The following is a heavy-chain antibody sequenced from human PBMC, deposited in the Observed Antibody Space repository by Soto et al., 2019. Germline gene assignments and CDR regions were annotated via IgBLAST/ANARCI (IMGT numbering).Heavy chain of an antibody. D-gene: IGHD3-16*01. CDR2: IKRNTDGGTT. Sequence: DVQLVESGGGLVKPGGSLRLSCAASGFTFSDAWMSWVRQAPGKGLEWVGRIKRNTDGGTTDYAPPVKGRFTISRDYSRNMLYPQMNSLKTEDTAVYYCSTVSTVITSSSGGQGTLVTVAS. CDR1: GFTFSDAW. J-gene: IGHJ4*02. CDR3: STVSTVITSSS. V-gene: IGHV3-15*01.